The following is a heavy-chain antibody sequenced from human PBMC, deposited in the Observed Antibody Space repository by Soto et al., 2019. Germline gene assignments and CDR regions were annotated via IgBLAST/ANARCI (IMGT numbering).Heavy chain of an antibody. Sequence: EVHLVESGGGLVQPGGSLRLSCAASGFTFNNYWMTWVRQAPGKGLEWVANIKQDESEKYYVDSVKGRFTISRDNAKNSLYLQLNSLRADDTAVYYCVRARVDYWGQGILVTVSS. V-gene: IGHV3-7*04. J-gene: IGHJ4*02. CDR3: VRARVDY. CDR1: GFTFNNYW. CDR2: IKQDESEK.